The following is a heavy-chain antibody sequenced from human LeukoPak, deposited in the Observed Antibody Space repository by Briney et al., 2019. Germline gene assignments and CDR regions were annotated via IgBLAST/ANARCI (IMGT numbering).Heavy chain of an antibody. D-gene: IGHD6-6*01. CDR2: ISGSGGST. CDR3: ARVIGISSYYFDY. V-gene: IGHV3-23*01. Sequence: GESLRLSCAASGFTFSSYAMSWVRQAPGKGLEWVSAISGSGGSTYYADSVKGRFTISRDNSKNTLYLQMNSLRAEDTAVYYCARVIGISSYYFDYWGQGTLVTVSS. CDR1: GFTFSSYA. J-gene: IGHJ4*02.